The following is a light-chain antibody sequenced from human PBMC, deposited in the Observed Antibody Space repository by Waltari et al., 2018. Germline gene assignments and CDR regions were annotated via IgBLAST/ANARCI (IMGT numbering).Light chain of an antibody. J-gene: IGKJ1*01. V-gene: IGKV1-5*03. Sequence: DIQMTQSPSTLSASVGDRVTITSRASQSISSWLAWYQQKPGKAPKLLSYKASSLESGVPSRFSGSGSGTEFTLTISSLQPDDFATYYCQQYNSYSQTFGLGTKVEIK. CDR2: KAS. CDR3: QQYNSYSQT. CDR1: QSISSW.